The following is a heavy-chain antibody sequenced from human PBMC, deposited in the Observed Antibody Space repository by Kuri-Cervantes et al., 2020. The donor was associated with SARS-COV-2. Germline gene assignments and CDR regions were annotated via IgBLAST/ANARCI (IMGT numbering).Heavy chain of an antibody. V-gene: IGHV1-18*01. D-gene: IGHD2-21*02. J-gene: IGHJ4*02. CDR2: ISAHDGNT. Sequence: ASVKVSCKASGYTFTVYGVTWVRQAPGQGPGWMGWISAHDGNTKYSQKFQGRITMTTDISTNTAYMELSSLRSEDTAVYYCARTAKTWQLRDYWGQGTLVTVSS. CDR1: GYTFTVYG. CDR3: ARTAKTWQLRDY.